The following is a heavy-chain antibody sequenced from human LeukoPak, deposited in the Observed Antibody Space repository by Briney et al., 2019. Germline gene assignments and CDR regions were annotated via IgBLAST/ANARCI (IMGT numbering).Heavy chain of an antibody. Sequence: GGSLRLSCVASGFNFGAYDIHWVRQAPGKGLEWVAAVSNDGSHEYYADSVKGRFTISRDNSNNTLYVQMNSLRLEDTAVYYCVKFRSSHVHYWGQGTLVTVSS. J-gene: IGHJ4*02. V-gene: IGHV3-30*18. D-gene: IGHD1-26*01. CDR2: VSNDGSHE. CDR3: VKFRSSHVHY. CDR1: GFNFGAYD.